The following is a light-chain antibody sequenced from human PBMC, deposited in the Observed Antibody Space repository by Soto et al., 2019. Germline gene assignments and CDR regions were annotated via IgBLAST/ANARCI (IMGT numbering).Light chain of an antibody. CDR2: RAS. J-gene: IGKJ1*01. V-gene: IGKV3-20*01. CDR1: QSVSSDY. Sequence: EIVLTQSPGTLSLSLGERATLSCRASQSVSSDYVAWYRQKPGQVPTVLIYRASTRATGIPDRFSGSGSGTDFTLTISRLAPEDFAVYYCQQYGSSPPWTFGQGTKV. CDR3: QQYGSSPPWT.